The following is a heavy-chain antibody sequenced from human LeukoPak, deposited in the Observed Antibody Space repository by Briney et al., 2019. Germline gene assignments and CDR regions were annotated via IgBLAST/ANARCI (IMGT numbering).Heavy chain of an antibody. V-gene: IGHV3-53*01. CDR3: ARGGSRQYEYYDFWSGYGPLDY. Sequence: GGSLRLSCAASGFTVSSNYMSWVREAPGKGVQGVSVICSGGRTYYAESVKRRFTVSRDNAKNTLYLQMNSLRAEDTAVYYCARGGSRQYEYYDFWSGYGPLDYWGQGTLVTVSS. CDR2: ICSGGRT. D-gene: IGHD3-3*01. J-gene: IGHJ4*02. CDR1: GFTVSSNY.